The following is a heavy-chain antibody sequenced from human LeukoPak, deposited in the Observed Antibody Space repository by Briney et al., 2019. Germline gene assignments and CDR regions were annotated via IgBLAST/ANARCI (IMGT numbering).Heavy chain of an antibody. J-gene: IGHJ4*02. CDR3: ARGYYDFWSGYYSVFDY. CDR2: ISAYNGNT. D-gene: IGHD3-3*01. CDR1: GYTFTSYG. V-gene: IGHV1-18*01. Sequence: ASVKVSCKASGYTFTSYGISWVRQAPGQGLEWMGWISAYNGNTNYAQKLQGRVTMTTDTSTSTAYVELRSLRSDDTAVYYCARGYYDFWSGYYSVFDYWGQGTLVTVSS.